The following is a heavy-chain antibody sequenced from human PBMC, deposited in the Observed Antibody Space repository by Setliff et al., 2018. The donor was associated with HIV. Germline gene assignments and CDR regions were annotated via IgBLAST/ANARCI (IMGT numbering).Heavy chain of an antibody. CDR3: ARRPYYDSWSGHQAFDI. V-gene: IGHV5-51*01. D-gene: IGHD3-3*01. CDR1: GYSFTNYW. Sequence: PGESLKISCKGSGYSFTNYWINWVRQMPGKGLEWMGIIYPGDSDTRYNPSFQGQIIISADKSISTAYLQWSGLKASDTAMYYCARRPYYDSWSGHQAFDIWGQGTMVTVSS. J-gene: IGHJ3*02. CDR2: IYPGDSDT.